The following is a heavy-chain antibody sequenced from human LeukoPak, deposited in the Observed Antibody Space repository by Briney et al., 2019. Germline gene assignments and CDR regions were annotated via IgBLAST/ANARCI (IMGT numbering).Heavy chain of an antibody. V-gene: IGHV4-59*08. Sequence: SETLSLTCTVSGGSISSYYWSWIRQPPGKGLEWIGYIYYSGSTNYNPSLKSRVTISVDTSKNQFSLKLSSVTAADAAVYYCARQGSSGYLDYWGQGTLVTVSS. CDR1: GGSISSYY. J-gene: IGHJ4*02. CDR3: ARQGSSGYLDY. D-gene: IGHD3-22*01. CDR2: IYYSGST.